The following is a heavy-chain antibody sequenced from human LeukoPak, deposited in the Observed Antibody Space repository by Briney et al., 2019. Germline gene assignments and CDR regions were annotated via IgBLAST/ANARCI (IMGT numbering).Heavy chain of an antibody. D-gene: IGHD2-2*01. CDR2: INHSGST. Sequence: WETLSLTCAVYGGSFSGYYWSWIRQPPGKGLEWIGEINHSGSTNYNPSLKSRVTISVDTSKNQFSLKLSSVTAADTAVYYCARGPRLIDIVVVTAATAFHYWGQGTLVTVSS. CDR1: GGSFSGYY. V-gene: IGHV4-34*01. CDR3: ARGPRLIDIVVVTAATAFHY. J-gene: IGHJ4*02.